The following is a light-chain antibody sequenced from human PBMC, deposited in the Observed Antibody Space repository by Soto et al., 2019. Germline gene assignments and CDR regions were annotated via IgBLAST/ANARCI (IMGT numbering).Light chain of an antibody. V-gene: IGKV3-15*01. Sequence: EIVMTQSPATLSVSPGERATLSCRASQSVRGNLAWYQQKPGQSPRLLIYGASSRATGIPARFSGSGSGTEFTLTISSLQSEDFAVYHCQHYNNWPITFGQGTRLEIK. CDR2: GAS. CDR3: QHYNNWPIT. J-gene: IGKJ5*01. CDR1: QSVRGN.